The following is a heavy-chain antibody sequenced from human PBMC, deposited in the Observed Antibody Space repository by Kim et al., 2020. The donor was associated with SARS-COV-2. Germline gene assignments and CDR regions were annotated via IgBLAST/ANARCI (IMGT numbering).Heavy chain of an antibody. CDR2: INHSGST. J-gene: IGHJ1*01. Sequence: SETLSLTCAVYGGSFSGYYWSWIRQPPGKGLEWIGEINHSGSTNYNPSLKSRVTISVDTSKNQFSLKLSSVTAADTAVYYCARGPRRHFDWLFGKPEYF. CDR3: ARGPRRHFDWLFGKPEYF. V-gene: IGHV4-34*01. CDR1: GGSFSGYY. D-gene: IGHD3-9*01.